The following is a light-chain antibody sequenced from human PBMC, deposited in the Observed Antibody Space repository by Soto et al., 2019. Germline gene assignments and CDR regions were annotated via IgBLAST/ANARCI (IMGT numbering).Light chain of an antibody. CDR3: LQPNSFPLT. CDR1: QGISTW. Sequence: DIQTTQSPSSVSASVGDRVTITCRASQGISTWLAWYQQKPGKAPKLLIYAASSLHSGVPSRLSGGGSGTEFTLTISCLQPEDFATYYCLQPNSFPLTFGGGTKVEIK. CDR2: AAS. V-gene: IGKV1-12*01. J-gene: IGKJ4*01.